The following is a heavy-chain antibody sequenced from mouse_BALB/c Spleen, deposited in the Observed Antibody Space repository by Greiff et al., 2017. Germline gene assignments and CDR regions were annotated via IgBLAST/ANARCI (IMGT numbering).Heavy chain of an antibody. CDR2: IDPENGNT. V-gene: IGHV14-1*02. D-gene: IGHD2-4*01. J-gene: IGHJ3*01. CDR3: ARSMINWFAY. CDR1: GFNIKDYY. Sequence: EVQLQQSGAELVRPGALVKLSCKASGFNIKDYYMHWVKQRPEQGLEWIGWIDPENGNTIYDPKFQGKASITADTSSNTAYLQLSSLTSEDTAVYYCARSMINWFAYWGQGTLVTVSA.